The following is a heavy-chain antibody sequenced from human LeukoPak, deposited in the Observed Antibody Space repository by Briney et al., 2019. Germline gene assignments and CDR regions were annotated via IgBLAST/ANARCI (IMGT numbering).Heavy chain of an antibody. V-gene: IGHV1-24*01. CDR2: FDPEDGET. CDR3: ATDNYYGSGSYYRFDY. D-gene: IGHD3-10*01. CDR1: GYTLTVSS. Sequence: EASVKVSCKVSGYTLTVSSMHWVRQAPGKGLEWMGGFDPEDGETIYAQKFQGRVTMTEDTSTDTAYMELSSLRSEDTAVYYCATDNYYGSGSYYRFDYWGQGTLVTVSS. J-gene: IGHJ4*02.